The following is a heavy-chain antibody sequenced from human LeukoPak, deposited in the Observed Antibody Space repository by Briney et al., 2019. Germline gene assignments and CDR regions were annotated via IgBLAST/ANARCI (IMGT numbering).Heavy chain of an antibody. D-gene: IGHD2-2*01. V-gene: IGHV5-51*01. Sequence: GESLKISCKGSGYSFTNYWIDWVRQMPGKGLEWMGIIYPGDSDTRYSPSFQGQVTISADKSISTAYLQWSSLKASDTAMYYCARHLGCSSTSCYGYDSSGYEPQFDYWGQGTLVTVSS. CDR2: IYPGDSDT. J-gene: IGHJ4*02. CDR1: GYSFTNYW. CDR3: ARHLGCSSTSCYGYDSSGYEPQFDY.